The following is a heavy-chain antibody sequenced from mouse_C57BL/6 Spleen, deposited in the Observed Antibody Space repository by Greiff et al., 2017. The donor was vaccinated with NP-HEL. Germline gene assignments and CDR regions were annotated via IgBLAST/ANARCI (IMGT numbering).Heavy chain of an antibody. D-gene: IGHD4-1*01. CDR3: AREGELGLGGAMDY. CDR1: GYSITSGYY. J-gene: IGHJ4*01. V-gene: IGHV3-6*01. CDR2: ISYDGSN. Sequence: EVKLQESGPGLVKPSQSLSLTCSVTGYSITSGYYWNWIRQFPGNKLEWMGYISYDGSNNYNPSLKNRISITRDTSKNQFFLKLNSVTTEGTATYYCAREGELGLGGAMDYWGQGTSVTVSS.